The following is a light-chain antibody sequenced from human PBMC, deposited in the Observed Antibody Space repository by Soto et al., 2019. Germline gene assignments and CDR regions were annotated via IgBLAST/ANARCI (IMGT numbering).Light chain of an antibody. V-gene: IGLV2-23*01. CDR2: EGN. Sequence: QSALTQPASVSGSPGQSITISCTGSYNLVSWYQQHPGKAPKLMIYEGNKRPSGVSNRFSGSKSGNTASLTISGLQAEDEADYYCCSYAGQRVVFGGGTKLTVL. CDR3: CSYAGQRVV. CDR1: SYNL. J-gene: IGLJ2*01.